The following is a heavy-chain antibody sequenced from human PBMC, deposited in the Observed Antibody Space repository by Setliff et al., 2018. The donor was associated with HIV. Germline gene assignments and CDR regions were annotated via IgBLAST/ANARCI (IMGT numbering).Heavy chain of an antibody. V-gene: IGHV4-4*08. CDR1: GGSISSYY. J-gene: IGHJ4*02. CDR3: ASARIPTGGTSTSCDY. D-gene: IGHD1-1*01. CDR2: IYTSGST. Sequence: NPSETLSLTCTVSGGSISSYYWSWIRQPPGKGLEWIGYIYTSGSTNYNPSVKGRFTVSRDNSKNTLYLQVNSLRPEDTAVYYCASARIPTGGTSTSCDYWGQGTLVTVYS.